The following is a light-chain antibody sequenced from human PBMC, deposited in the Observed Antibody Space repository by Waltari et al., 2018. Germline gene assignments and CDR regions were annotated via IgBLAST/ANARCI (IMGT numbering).Light chain of an antibody. CDR1: SSDVGAYNY. CDR2: DVI. J-gene: IGLJ3*02. CDR3: SSYARGSTWV. Sequence: QSALTQPASVSGSPGQSITISCTGTSSDVGAYNYVSWYQHYPGKAPKLIIYDVIKRSSGFSDRFSCSKSGNTASLTISGLQSEDEADYSCSSYARGSTWVFGGGTKLTVL. V-gene: IGLV2-14*03.